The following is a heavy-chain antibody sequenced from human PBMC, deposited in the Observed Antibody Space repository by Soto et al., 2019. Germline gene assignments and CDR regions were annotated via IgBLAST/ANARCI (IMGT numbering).Heavy chain of an antibody. Sequence: QLVESGGDSVQTGGSLRLSCAASGFAFSSYWMHWVRQAPGKGLVWVSRINSDGSDTGYADSVKGRVIISRDNAKSTLFLQMHNLRAEDAARYYCARDPTTGLDYWGQGTLVTVSS. CDR2: INSDGSDT. CDR1: GFAFSSYW. D-gene: IGHD1-1*01. CDR3: ARDPTTGLDY. J-gene: IGHJ4*02. V-gene: IGHV3-74*01.